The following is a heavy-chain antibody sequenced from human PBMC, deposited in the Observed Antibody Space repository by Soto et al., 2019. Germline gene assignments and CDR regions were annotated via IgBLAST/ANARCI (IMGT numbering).Heavy chain of an antibody. CDR2: ISSSSTYI. CDR3: ARMAAGYCVSTSCYNSTTMGYGMDV. V-gene: IGHV3-21*01. J-gene: IGHJ6*02. CDR1: GFTFSNYD. Sequence: PGGSLRLSCAVSGFTFSNYDMNWVRQAPGKGLEWVSSISSSSTYIYYADSVKGRFTISRDNAKNSLYLQMNSLRAEDTAVYYCARMAAGYCVSTSCYNSTTMGYGMDVWGQGNTVTVSS. D-gene: IGHD2-2*01.